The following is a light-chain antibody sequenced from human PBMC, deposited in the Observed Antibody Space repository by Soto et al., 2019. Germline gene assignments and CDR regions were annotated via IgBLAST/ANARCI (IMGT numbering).Light chain of an antibody. Sequence: EIVLTQSPGTLSLSPGEKATLSCRASQSVSSSYLALYQQKRGEAPRLLFYHTSNRATGIPGRFSGSGCGTDFTLTISRMEPEDCELYFCQSYGRSACYTFGQGTNLEIK. J-gene: IGKJ2*01. V-gene: IGKV3-20*01. CDR1: QSVSSSY. CDR2: HTS. CDR3: QSYGRSACYT.